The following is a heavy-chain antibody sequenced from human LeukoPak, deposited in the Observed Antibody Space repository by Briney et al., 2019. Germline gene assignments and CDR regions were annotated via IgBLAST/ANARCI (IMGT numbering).Heavy chain of an antibody. CDR1: GFNFNSYW. CDR3: ARQLPPVVKYYFDY. V-gene: IGHV3-7*02. Sequence: TGGSLRLSCAASGFNFNSYWMSWVRQAPGKGLECVANIKQDGSEIYFVDSVKGRFTISRDNAKSSLYLQMNSLRGEDTAVYYCARQLPPVVKYYFDYWGQGTLVTVSS. J-gene: IGHJ4*02. CDR2: IKQDGSEI. D-gene: IGHD1-7*01.